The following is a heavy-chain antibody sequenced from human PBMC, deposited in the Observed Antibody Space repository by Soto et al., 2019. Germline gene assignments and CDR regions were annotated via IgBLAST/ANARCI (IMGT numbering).Heavy chain of an antibody. D-gene: IGHD3-16*01. CDR3: AMNGGASSPLDY. V-gene: IGHV1-18*01. CDR1: GFDCTLYG. Sequence: HVQLIQSGAEMRKPGASVMVSCKTSGFDCTLYGISWVRQSPGQGLELMGWIGVDSGSTDYAQQLQGRVTLTTDTSTTTAYMELRSLRSDATAVYYCAMNGGASSPLDYWGKGTLFTASS. CDR2: IGVDSGST. J-gene: IGHJ4*02.